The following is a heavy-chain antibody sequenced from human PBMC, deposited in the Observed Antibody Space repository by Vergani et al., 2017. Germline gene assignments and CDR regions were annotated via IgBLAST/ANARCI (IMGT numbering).Heavy chain of an antibody. D-gene: IGHD3-16*02. CDR3: ATVGWFGGVIVTSFDY. CDR2: FDPEDGET. Sequence: QVQLVQSGAEVKTPGASVKVSCKVSGYTLTELSMHWVRQAPGKGLEWMGGFDPEDGETIYAQKFQGRVTMTEDTSTDTAYMELSSLRSEDTAVYYCATVGWFGGVIVTSFDYWGQGTLVTVSS. J-gene: IGHJ4*02. CDR1: GYTLTELS. V-gene: IGHV1-24*01.